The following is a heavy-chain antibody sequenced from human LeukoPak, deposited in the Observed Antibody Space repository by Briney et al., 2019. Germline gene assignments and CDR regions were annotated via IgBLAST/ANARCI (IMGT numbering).Heavy chain of an antibody. V-gene: IGHV3-23*01. D-gene: IGHD6-19*01. CDR2: ISGGGDKA. Sequence: GGSLRLSCAASGFTFTTYATNWVRQAPGKGLEWVSGISGGGDKAYYADSVNGRFTISRDNSKNTVSLQMSSLRAEDTALYYCAKDLALAGTGGGFDAWGQGTRVAVSS. CDR1: GFTFTTYA. J-gene: IGHJ3*01. CDR3: AKDLALAGTGGGFDA.